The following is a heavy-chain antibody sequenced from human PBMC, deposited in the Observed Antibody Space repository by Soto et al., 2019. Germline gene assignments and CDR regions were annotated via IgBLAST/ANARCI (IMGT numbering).Heavy chain of an antibody. CDR3: ARDNLMDYGSGSYYYYYYGMDV. V-gene: IGHV4-59*01. D-gene: IGHD3-10*01. J-gene: IGHJ6*02. CDR2: IYYSGST. CDR1: GGSISSYY. Sequence: PSETLSLTCTVSGGSISSYYWSWIRQPPGKGLEWIGYIYYSGSTNYNPSLKSRVTISVDTSKNQFSLKLSSVTAADTAVYYCARDNLMDYGSGSYYYYYYGMDVWGQGTTVTVSS.